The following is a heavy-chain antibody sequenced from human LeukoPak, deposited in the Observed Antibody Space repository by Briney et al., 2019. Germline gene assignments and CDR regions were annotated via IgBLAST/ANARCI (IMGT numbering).Heavy chain of an antibody. J-gene: IGHJ6*02. CDR1: GYTFTGYY. V-gene: IGHV1-2*02. CDR3: ARRLSGYSHGYGYYGMDV. D-gene: IGHD5-18*01. Sequence: ASVKVSCKASGYTFTGYYMHWVRQAPGQGLEWVGWINPNSGGTNYAQKFQGRVTMTRDTSISTAYMELSRLRSDDTAVYYCARRLSGYSHGYGYYGMDVWGQGTTVTVSS. CDR2: INPNSGGT.